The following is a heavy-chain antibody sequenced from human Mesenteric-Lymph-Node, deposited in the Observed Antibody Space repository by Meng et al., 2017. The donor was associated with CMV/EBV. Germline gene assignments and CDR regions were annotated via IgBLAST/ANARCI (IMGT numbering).Heavy chain of an antibody. CDR1: GFTFSSYA. Sequence: GVLKISRAASGFTFSSYAMSWVRPAPGKGLEWVSVIYSGGSRTYYADSVKGRFTISRDNSKNTLYLQMNSLRAEDTAVYYCAKADTEAHGLDYYGMDVWGQGTTVTVSS. J-gene: IGHJ6*02. CDR3: AKADTEAHGLDYYGMDV. CDR2: IYSGGSRT. V-gene: IGHV3-23*03. D-gene: IGHD3/OR15-3a*01.